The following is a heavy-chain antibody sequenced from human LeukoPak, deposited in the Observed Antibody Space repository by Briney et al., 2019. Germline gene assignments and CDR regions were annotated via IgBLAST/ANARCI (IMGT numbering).Heavy chain of an antibody. V-gene: IGHV1-69*05. CDR1: GGTFSSYA. J-gene: IGHJ4*02. D-gene: IGHD5-24*01. CDR3: ARIRSLGRDGYNSYYFDY. CDR2: IIPIFGTA. Sequence: SVKVSCKASGGTFSSYAISWVRQAPGQGLEWMGGIIPIFGTANYAQKFQGRVTIITDESTSTAHMVLSSLRSEDTAVYYCARIRSLGRDGYNSYYFDYWGQGTLVTVSS.